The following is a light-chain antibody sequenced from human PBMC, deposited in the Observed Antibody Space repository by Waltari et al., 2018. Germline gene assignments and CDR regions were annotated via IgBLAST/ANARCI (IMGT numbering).Light chain of an antibody. CDR1: QTVMTTY. J-gene: IGKJ4*01. CDR3: QQYDISPLT. CDR2: GAS. Sequence: EIALTQSPGTLSLSPGERATLSCRASQTVMTTYLAWYQQNPGQAPTLLIYGASSRATGIPDRFSGSGSGTDFSLTISSLEPEDFAVYYCQQYDISPLTFGGGTKVEIK. V-gene: IGKV3-20*01.